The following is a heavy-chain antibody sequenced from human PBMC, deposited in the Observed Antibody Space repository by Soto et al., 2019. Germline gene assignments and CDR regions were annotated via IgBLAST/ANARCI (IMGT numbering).Heavy chain of an antibody. CDR1: GFTFSSYA. J-gene: IGHJ6*02. V-gene: IGHV3-30-3*01. Sequence: PGGSLRLSCAASGFTFSSYAMHWVRQAPGKGLEWVAVISYDGSNKYYADSVKGRFTISRDNSKNTLYLQMNSLRAEDTAVYYCARDLSETLLWSYGMDVWGQGTTVTVSS. D-gene: IGHD3-10*01. CDR2: ISYDGSNK. CDR3: ARDLSETLLWSYGMDV.